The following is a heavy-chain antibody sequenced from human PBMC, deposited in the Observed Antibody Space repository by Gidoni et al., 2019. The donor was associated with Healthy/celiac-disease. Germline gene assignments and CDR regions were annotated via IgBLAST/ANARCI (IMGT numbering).Heavy chain of an antibody. V-gene: IGHV3-74*01. CDR1: GFTFSSYW. Sequence: EVQLVESGGGLVQPGGSLRLSCAASGFTFSSYWMHWVRQAPGKGLVGVSRVNSDGSSTSYADSVKGRFTISRDNAKNTLYLQMNSLRAEDTAVYYCARGGVYYYYYMDVWGKGTTVTVSS. J-gene: IGHJ6*03. CDR3: ARGGVYYYYYMDV. CDR2: VNSDGSST.